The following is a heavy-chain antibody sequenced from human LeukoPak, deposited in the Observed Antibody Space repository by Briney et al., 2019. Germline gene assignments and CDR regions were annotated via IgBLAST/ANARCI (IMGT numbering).Heavy chain of an antibody. J-gene: IGHJ4*02. D-gene: IGHD3-16*01. CDR1: GYTITDYY. Sequence: ASVKVSCKASGYTITDYYLHWVRQAPGQGLEWMGWINPNSGGTNYAQKFQGRVTMTRDTSISTAYMELSRLRSDDTAVYYCARRPITPPYYFDYWGQGTLVTVSP. V-gene: IGHV1-2*02. CDR3: ARRPITPPYYFDY. CDR2: INPNSGGT.